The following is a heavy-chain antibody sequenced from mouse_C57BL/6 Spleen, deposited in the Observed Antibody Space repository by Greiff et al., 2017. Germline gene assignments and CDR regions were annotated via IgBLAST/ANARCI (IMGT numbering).Heavy chain of an antibody. D-gene: IGHD4-1*01. Sequence: QVQLQQPGAELVKPGASVKLSCKASGYTFTSYWMHWVKQRPGQGLEWIGMMHPISGSTNYNEKFKSKATLTVDKSSSTAYMQLSSLTSEDSAVYYCASGTGTGFAYWGQGTLVTVSA. CDR1: GYTFTSYW. V-gene: IGHV1-64*01. CDR2: MHPISGST. J-gene: IGHJ3*01. CDR3: ASGTGTGFAY.